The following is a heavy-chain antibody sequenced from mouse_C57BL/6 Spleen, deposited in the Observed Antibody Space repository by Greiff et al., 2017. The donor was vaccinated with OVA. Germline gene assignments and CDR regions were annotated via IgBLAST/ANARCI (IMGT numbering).Heavy chain of an antibody. CDR3: ARSPEARAMDY. J-gene: IGHJ4*01. CDR2: IDPANGYT. V-gene: IGHV14-3*01. Sequence: PEQGLEWIGRIDPANGYTKYAPKFQGKATITADTSSNTAYLQLSSLKSEDTAIYYCARSPEARAMDYWGQGTSVTVSS. D-gene: IGHD3-2*02.